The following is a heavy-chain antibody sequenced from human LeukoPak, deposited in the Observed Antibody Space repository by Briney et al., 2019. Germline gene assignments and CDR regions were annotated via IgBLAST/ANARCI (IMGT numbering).Heavy chain of an antibody. V-gene: IGHV4-61*02. D-gene: IGHD4-23*01. J-gene: IGHJ6*04. CDR1: GGSISSGSYY. CDR3: ARGELPGMDV. CDR2: IYHSGST. Sequence: SQTLSLTCTVSGGSISSGSYYWSWIRQPAGKGLEWIGSIYHSGSTYYNPSLKSRVTISVDTSKNQFSLKLSSVTAADTAVYYCARGELPGMDVWGKGTTVTVSS.